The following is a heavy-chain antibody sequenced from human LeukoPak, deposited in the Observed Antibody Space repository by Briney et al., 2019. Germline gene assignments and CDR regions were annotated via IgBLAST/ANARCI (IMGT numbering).Heavy chain of an antibody. Sequence: PSETLSLTCTVSGGSTSSYYWNWIRQPPGKGLEWSGYIYYSGSTNYNPSLKSRVTISVDTSNNQFSLKLSSVTAADTAVYYCARDAGGARFDYWGQGTLVTVSS. CDR1: GGSTSSYY. J-gene: IGHJ4*02. CDR2: IYYSGST. D-gene: IGHD3-10*01. CDR3: ARDAGGARFDY. V-gene: IGHV4-59*01.